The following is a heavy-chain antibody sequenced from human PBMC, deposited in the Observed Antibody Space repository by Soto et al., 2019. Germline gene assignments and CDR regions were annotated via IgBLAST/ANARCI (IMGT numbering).Heavy chain of an antibody. V-gene: IGHV4-34*01. CDR3: AINADV. J-gene: IGHJ6*02. CDR2: INHSGST. Sequence: SETLSLTCAFYCGSFRGYYWTWIRQPPGTGLEWIGEINHSGSTNYNPSLKSRVTISVDTSKNQLSLKLSSVIAADSAIYYCAINADVWGQGTTVTVSS. CDR1: CGSFRGYY.